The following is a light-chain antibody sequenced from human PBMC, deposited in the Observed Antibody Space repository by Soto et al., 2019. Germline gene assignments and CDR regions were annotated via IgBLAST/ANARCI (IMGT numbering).Light chain of an antibody. CDR2: DVS. CDR1: TSDVGAFDY. V-gene: IGLV2-14*03. J-gene: IGLJ1*01. Sequence: LTHADSVCGSPGHRSTISRAGATSDVGAFDYVSWYQQHPGEVPKLLIYDVSNRPSGVSNRFSGSKSGNTASLTISGLQAEDEADYYCNSYTTATVYVFATGTKVTVL. CDR3: NSYTTATVYV.